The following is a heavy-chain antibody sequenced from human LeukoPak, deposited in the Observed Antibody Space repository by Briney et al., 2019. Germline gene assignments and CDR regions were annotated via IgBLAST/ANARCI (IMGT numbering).Heavy chain of an antibody. D-gene: IGHD6-19*01. Sequence: ASVKVSCKASGYTFTSYDINWVRQATGQGLEWMGWMNPNSGNTGYAQKFLGRVTMTRNTSISTAYMELSSLRSEDTAVYYCARGHRQRGPGIAVAGTNYYYYYMDVWGKGTTVTVSS. CDR3: ARGHRQRGPGIAVAGTNYYYYYMDV. CDR1: GYTFTSYD. CDR2: MNPNSGNT. J-gene: IGHJ6*03. V-gene: IGHV1-8*01.